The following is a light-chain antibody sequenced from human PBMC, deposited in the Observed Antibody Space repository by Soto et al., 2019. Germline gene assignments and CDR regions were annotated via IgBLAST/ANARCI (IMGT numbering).Light chain of an antibody. J-gene: IGKJ1*01. CDR1: QNVDGD. CDR3: QEYNGRSS. V-gene: IGKV3-15*01. Sequence: VTTQSPATLSVSPGERATLSCRASQNVDGDLAWYQQTPGQAPRLLIYRTSTRANGTPVRFSGSGSGTEFTLTISSLQSEYFAVYYCQEYNGRSSFGQGTKVEIK. CDR2: RTS.